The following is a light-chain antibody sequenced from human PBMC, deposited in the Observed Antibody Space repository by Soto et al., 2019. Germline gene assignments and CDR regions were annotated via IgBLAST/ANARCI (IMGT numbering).Light chain of an antibody. J-gene: IGKJ2*01. Sequence: EIVLTQSPGTLSLSPGERAPLSCRASQSVSSSYLAWYQQKPGQAPRLLIYGASSRATGIPDRFSGSGSGTDFTLTISRLEPEDFAVYYCHQYGSSPPYTFGQGTKLEIK. CDR3: HQYGSSPPYT. CDR2: GAS. CDR1: QSVSSSY. V-gene: IGKV3-20*01.